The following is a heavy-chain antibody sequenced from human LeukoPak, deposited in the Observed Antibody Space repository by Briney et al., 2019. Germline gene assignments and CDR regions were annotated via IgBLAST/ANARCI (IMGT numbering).Heavy chain of an antibody. Sequence: SETLSLTCTVSGGSISSYYWSWIRQPPGKGLEWIGYIYYSGSTNYNPSLKSRVTISVDTSKNQFSLKLSSVTAADTAVYYCARDSASGLLDYWGQGTLVTVSS. CDR1: GGSISSYY. CDR2: IYYSGST. J-gene: IGHJ4*02. V-gene: IGHV4-59*01. CDR3: ARDSASGLLDY. D-gene: IGHD4-11*01.